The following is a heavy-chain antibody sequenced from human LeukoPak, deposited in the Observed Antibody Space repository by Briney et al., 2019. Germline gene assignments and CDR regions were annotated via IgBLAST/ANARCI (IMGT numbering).Heavy chain of an antibody. CDR3: ARHGYDTGNYQAHFDY. V-gene: IGHV4-59*08. J-gene: IGHJ4*02. CDR1: GGSISGYY. CDR2: INYSGNT. D-gene: IGHD2-8*02. Sequence: SETLSLTCTVSGGSISGYYWSWIRQPPGKGLQWIGYINYSGNTNYNLSLTGRVTVSVDTSKNQFSLKLSSVIAADTAMYYCARHGYDTGNYQAHFDYWGQGTLVTVSS.